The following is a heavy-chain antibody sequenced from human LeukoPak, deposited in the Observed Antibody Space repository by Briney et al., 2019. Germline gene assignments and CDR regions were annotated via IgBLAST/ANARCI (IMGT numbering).Heavy chain of an antibody. V-gene: IGHV4-59*01. J-gene: IGHJ4*02. Sequence: SETLSLTCTVSGGSISSYYWSWIRQPPGKGLEWIGYIYYSGSTNYNPSLKSRVTISVDTSKNQFSLKLSSVTAADTAVYYCARSVSSVAGSYSLWGQGTLVTVSS. D-gene: IGHD1-26*01. CDR2: IYYSGST. CDR1: GGSISSYY. CDR3: ARSVSSVAGSYSL.